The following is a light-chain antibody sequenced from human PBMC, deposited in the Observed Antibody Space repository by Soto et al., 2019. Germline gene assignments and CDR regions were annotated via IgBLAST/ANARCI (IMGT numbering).Light chain of an antibody. CDR1: QSVTSN. CDR2: GVS. V-gene: IGKV3-15*01. CDR3: HQYSQWPLT. Sequence: EIVMTQSPATLSVSPGERATLSCRASQSVTSNFAWYHQKPGQAPRLLMYGVSTRATGIPARFGGSGSATEFTLTISSLQSEDFAVYYCHQYSQWPLTFGGGTKVEIK. J-gene: IGKJ4*01.